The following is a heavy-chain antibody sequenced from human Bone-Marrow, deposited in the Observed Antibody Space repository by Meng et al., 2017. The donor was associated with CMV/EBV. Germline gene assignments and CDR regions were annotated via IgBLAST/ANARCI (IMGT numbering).Heavy chain of an antibody. CDR3: ARESRVLH. J-gene: IGHJ4*02. CDR1: GFTFSSYA. D-gene: IGHD3-10*01. V-gene: IGHV3-30*04. CDR2: ISYDGSNK. Sequence: GESLKISCAASGFTFSSYAMHWVRQAPGKGLEWVAVISYDGSNKYYADSVKGRFTISRDSAKNSLSLQLNSLRAEDTAVYYCARESRVLHWGQGTLVTVSS.